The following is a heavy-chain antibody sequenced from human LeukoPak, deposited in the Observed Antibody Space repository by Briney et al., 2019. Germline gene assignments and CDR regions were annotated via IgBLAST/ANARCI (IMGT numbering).Heavy chain of an antibody. CDR3: ARDRGEGYSGYDGFDY. Sequence: PGGSLRLSCAASGFTFRSYTMNWVRQAPGKGREWVSSFSGRSNYIYYADSVRGRFTISRDNAKNSLYLQMNSLRAEDTAMYYCARDRGEGYSGYDGFDYWGQGTLVTVSS. J-gene: IGHJ4*02. CDR2: FSGRSNYI. V-gene: IGHV3-21*01. D-gene: IGHD5-12*01. CDR1: GFTFRSYT.